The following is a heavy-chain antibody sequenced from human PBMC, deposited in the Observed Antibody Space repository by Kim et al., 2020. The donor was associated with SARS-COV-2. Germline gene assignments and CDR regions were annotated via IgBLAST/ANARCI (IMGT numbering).Heavy chain of an antibody. D-gene: IGHD6-19*01. CDR3: AKDMGGAVAGHYYYYYYGMDV. V-gene: IGHV3-9*01. J-gene: IGHJ6*02. CDR2: ISWNSGSI. CDR1: GFTFDDYA. Sequence: GGSLRLSCAASGFTFDDYAMHWVRQAPGKGLEWVSGISWNSGSIGYADSVKGRFTISRDNAKNSLYLQMNSLRAEDTALYYCAKDMGGAVAGHYYYYYYGMDVWGQGTTVTVSS.